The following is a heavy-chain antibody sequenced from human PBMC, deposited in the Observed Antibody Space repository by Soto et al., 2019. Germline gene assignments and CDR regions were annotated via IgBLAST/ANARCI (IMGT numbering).Heavy chain of an antibody. D-gene: IGHD6-13*01. J-gene: IGHJ5*02. CDR1: GYRFTSYW. CDR3: ASLHIAATGVNWFDP. CDR2: IYPGDSDT. Sequence: GESLKISCKGSGYRFTSYWIGWVRQMPGKGLEWMGIIYPGDSDTRYSPSFQGQVTISADKSISTAYLQWSSLKASDTAMYYCASLHIAATGVNWFDPWGQGTLVTVSS. V-gene: IGHV5-51*01.